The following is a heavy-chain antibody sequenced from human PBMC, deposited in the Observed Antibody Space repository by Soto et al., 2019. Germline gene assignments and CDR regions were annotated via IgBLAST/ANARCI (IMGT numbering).Heavy chain of an antibody. CDR2: ISYSGNT. D-gene: IGHD1-26*01. CDR1: GGSSSSDY. J-gene: IGHJ4*02. Sequence: NPSETLSLTCTVSGGSSSSDYWSWIRHPPGKGLEWIGYISYSGNTNYNHSLKSLVTISVDTSKKQFSLKLRSVTAADTVVYYCARVLSGSSLFEYWGQGMLVTVSS. V-gene: IGHV4-59*01. CDR3: ARVLSGSSLFEY.